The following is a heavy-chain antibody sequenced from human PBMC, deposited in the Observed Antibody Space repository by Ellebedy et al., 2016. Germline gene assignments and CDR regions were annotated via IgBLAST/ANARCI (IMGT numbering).Heavy chain of an antibody. V-gene: IGHV3-74*01. CDR1: GFTFSSYW. Sequence: GGSLRLXXAASGFTFSSYWMHWVRQAPGKGLVWVSRINSDGSSTGYADSVKGRFTISRDNAKNTLYLQMNSLRAEDTAVYYCARDPSPPDSKISGFDPWGQGTLVTVSS. D-gene: IGHD3-22*01. J-gene: IGHJ5*02. CDR2: INSDGSST. CDR3: ARDPSPPDSKISGFDP.